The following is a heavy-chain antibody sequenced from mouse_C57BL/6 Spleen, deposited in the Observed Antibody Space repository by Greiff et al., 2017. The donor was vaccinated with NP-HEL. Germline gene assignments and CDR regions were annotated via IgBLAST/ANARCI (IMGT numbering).Heavy chain of an antibody. CDR3: ARKAYYDAMDY. V-gene: IGHV5-17*01. Sequence: EVKVVESGGGLVKPGGSLKLSCAASGFTFSDYGMHWVRQAPEKGLEWVAYISSGSSTIYYADTVKGRFTISRDNAKNTLFLQMTSLRSEDTAMYYCARKAYYDAMDYWGQGTSVTVSS. CDR1: GFTFSDYG. J-gene: IGHJ4*01. CDR2: ISSGSSTI. D-gene: IGHD2-10*01.